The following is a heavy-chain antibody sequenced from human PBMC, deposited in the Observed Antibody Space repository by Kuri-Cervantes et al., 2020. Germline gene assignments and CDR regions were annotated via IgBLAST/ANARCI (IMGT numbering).Heavy chain of an antibody. CDR2: ISYDGSNK. CDR1: GFTFSGSA. D-gene: IGHD3-10*01. J-gene: IGHJ4*02. V-gene: IGHV3-30*04. CDR3: AKDGSGAGLDY. Sequence: GGSLRLSCAASGFTFSGSAMHWVRQAPGKGLEWVAVISYDGSNKYYADSVKGRFTISRDNSKNTLYLQMNSLRAEDTAVYYCAKDGSGAGLDYWGQGTLVTVSS.